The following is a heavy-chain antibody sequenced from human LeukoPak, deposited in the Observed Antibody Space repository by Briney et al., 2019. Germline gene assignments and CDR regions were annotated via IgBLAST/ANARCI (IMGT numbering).Heavy chain of an antibody. CDR1: GYTFTSYY. CDR3: ARDTGISGYSYGSYAGYYYYMDV. CDR2: INPSGGST. Sequence: ASVKVSCKASGYTFTSYYMHWVRQAPGQGLEWMGIINPSGGSTSYAQKFQGRVTMTRDMSTSTVYMELSSLRSEDTAVYYCARDTGISGYSYGSYAGYYYYMDVWGKGTTATVSS. J-gene: IGHJ6*03. D-gene: IGHD5-18*01. V-gene: IGHV1-46*01.